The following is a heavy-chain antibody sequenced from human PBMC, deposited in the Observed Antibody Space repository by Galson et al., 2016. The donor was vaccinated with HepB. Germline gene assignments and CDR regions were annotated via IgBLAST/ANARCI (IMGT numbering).Heavy chain of an antibody. V-gene: IGHV5-51*01. D-gene: IGHD5-24*01. CDR3: ARQSRDANSGSIGDF. J-gene: IGHJ4*02. CDR1: GYSFSNYW. Sequence: QSGAEVKKPGESLRISCKGSGYSFSNYWIGRVRQMPGKGLEWMGAIYPGDSDSRYNPSFQGQVTISADKSINTAYLQWSGLKASDTAIYYCARQSRDANSGSIGDFWGQGTLVTVSS. CDR2: IYPGDSDS.